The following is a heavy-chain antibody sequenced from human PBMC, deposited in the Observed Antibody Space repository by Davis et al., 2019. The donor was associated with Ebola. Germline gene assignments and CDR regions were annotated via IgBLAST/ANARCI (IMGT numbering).Heavy chain of an antibody. CDR2: INSDGSST. CDR3: AKDSSGAVAGTDFDY. CDR1: GFTFSSYW. D-gene: IGHD6-19*01. V-gene: IGHV3-74*01. J-gene: IGHJ4*02. Sequence: HTGGSLRLSCAASGFTFSSYWMHWVRQAPGKGLVWVSRINSDGSSTSYADSVKGRFTISRDNAKNTLYLQMNSLRAEDTAVYYCAKDSSGAVAGTDFDYWGQGTLVTVSS.